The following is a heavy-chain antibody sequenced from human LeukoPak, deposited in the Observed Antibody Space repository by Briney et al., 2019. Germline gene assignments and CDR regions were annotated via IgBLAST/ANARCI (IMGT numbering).Heavy chain of an antibody. Sequence: GGSLRLSCVASGFTFTIDGMHWVRHAPGKGRERGAYLSYDASLVDYTNSVKGRFTISRDNSKNTLCLQMNSLRPADTSVSYCAKTGGSRNYFAGGGQGTLVTASS. V-gene: IGHV3-30*18. J-gene: IGHJ4*02. CDR3: AKTGGSRNYFAG. D-gene: IGHD1-7*01. CDR1: GFTFTIDG. CDR2: LSYDASLV.